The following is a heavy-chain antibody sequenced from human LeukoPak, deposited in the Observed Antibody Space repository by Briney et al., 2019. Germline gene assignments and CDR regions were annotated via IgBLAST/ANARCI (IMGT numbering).Heavy chain of an antibody. Sequence: SETLSLTCAVSGGSISSSNWWSWVRPPPGKGLEWIGEIYHSGSANYNPSLKSRVTISVDKSKNQFSLKLSSVTAADTAVYYCARANRGPGVYYFDYWGQGTLVTVSS. CDR2: IYHSGSA. V-gene: IGHV4-4*02. J-gene: IGHJ4*02. CDR1: GGSISSSNW. D-gene: IGHD1-14*01. CDR3: ARANRGPGVYYFDY.